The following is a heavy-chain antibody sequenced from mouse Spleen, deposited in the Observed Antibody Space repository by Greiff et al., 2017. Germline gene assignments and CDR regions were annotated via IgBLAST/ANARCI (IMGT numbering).Heavy chain of an antibody. V-gene: IGHV1-64*01. D-gene: IGHD2-4*01. Sequence: QVQLQQPGAELVKPGASVKLSCKASGYTFTSYWMHWVKQRPGQGLEWIGMIHPNSGSTNYNEKFKSKATLTVDKSSSTAYMQLSSLTSEDSAVYYCARQREYDYDGGFAYWGQGTLVTVSA. CDR1: GYTFTSYW. CDR2: IHPNSGST. J-gene: IGHJ3*01. CDR3: ARQREYDYDGGFAY.